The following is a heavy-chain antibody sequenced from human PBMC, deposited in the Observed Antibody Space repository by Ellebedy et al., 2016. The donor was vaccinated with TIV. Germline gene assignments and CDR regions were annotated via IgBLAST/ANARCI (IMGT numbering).Heavy chain of an antibody. D-gene: IGHD1-26*01. Sequence: SETLSLXXTVSGGSISSRSYYWGWIRQPPGKGLEWIGSIYYSGSTYYNPSLKSRVTISVDTSKNQFSLKLSSVTAADTAVYYCARRGVGWDFDYWGQGTLVTVSS. V-gene: IGHV4-39*01. CDR3: ARRGVGWDFDY. J-gene: IGHJ4*02. CDR2: IYYSGST. CDR1: GGSISSRSYY.